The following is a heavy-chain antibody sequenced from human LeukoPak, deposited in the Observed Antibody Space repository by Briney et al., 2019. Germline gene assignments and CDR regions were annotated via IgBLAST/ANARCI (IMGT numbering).Heavy chain of an antibody. D-gene: IGHD1-26*01. V-gene: IGHV4-59*08. Sequence: SETLSLTCTVSGGSISTYYWSWIRQPPGKGLEWIGDIDYSGSTKYNPSLESRVTISVDTSKNQFSLRLSSVTAADTAVYYCARHSGSSPHYFDYWGQGTLVTVSS. CDR2: IDYSGST. CDR3: ARHSGSSPHYFDY. CDR1: GGSISTYY. J-gene: IGHJ4*02.